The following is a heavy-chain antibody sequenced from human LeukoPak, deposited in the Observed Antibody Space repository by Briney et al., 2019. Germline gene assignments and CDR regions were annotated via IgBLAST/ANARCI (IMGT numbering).Heavy chain of an antibody. D-gene: IGHD3-22*01. J-gene: IGHJ4*02. CDR2: INHSGST. CDR3: ARHAYYDSSVLFDY. Sequence: SETLSLTCAVYGGSFSGYYWSWIRQPPGKGLEWIGEINHSGSTNYNPSLKSRVTISVDPSKNQFSLKLSSVTAADTAVYYCARHAYYDSSVLFDYWGQGTLVTVSS. V-gene: IGHV4-34*01. CDR1: GGSFSGYY.